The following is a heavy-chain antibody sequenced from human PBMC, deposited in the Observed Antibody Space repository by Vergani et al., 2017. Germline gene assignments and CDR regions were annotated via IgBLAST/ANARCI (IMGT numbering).Heavy chain of an antibody. CDR3: AKDLLISVVVIRMGLAFDI. CDR1: GGTFSSYA. D-gene: IGHD3-22*01. V-gene: IGHV1-69*17. CDR2: IIPIFGIA. Sequence: QVQLVQSGAEVKKPGSSVKVSCKASGGTFSSYAISWVRQAPGQGLEWMGGIIPIFGIANYAQKFQGRVTITADKSTSTAYMELSSLRSEDTAVYYCAKDLLISVVVIRMGLAFDIWGQGTMVTVSS. J-gene: IGHJ3*02.